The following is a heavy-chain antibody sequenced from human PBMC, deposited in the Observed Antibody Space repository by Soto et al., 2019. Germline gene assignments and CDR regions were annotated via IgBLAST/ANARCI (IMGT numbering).Heavy chain of an antibody. J-gene: IGHJ4*02. Sequence: QVQLVQSGAEVQKPGSSVKVSCKASGGTFSSYAISWVRQAPGQGLEWMGGIIPIFGTANYAQKFQGRVTIPADESTSTAYMEVSSLRSEDTAVYYCAVGYYDSSGPYPLFDYWGQGTLVTVSS. CDR1: GGTFSSYA. CDR3: AVGYYDSSGPYPLFDY. D-gene: IGHD3-22*01. V-gene: IGHV1-69*01. CDR2: IIPIFGTA.